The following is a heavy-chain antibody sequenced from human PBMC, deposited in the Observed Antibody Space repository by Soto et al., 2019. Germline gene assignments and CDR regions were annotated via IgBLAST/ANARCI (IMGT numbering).Heavy chain of an antibody. Sequence: EVQLLESGGGLVQPGGSLRLSCAASGFTFSSYAMSWVRQAPGKGLEWVSAISGSVGSTYYADSVKGRFTIPRDNSNNTLYLQMNSVRAEDTAVYYCAKKYYYDSSGYYDQTYYFVYWRQGTMVTVSS. D-gene: IGHD3-22*01. CDR2: ISGSVGST. CDR3: AKKYYYDSSGYYDQTYYFVY. CDR1: GFTFSSYA. V-gene: IGHV3-23*01. J-gene: IGHJ4*02.